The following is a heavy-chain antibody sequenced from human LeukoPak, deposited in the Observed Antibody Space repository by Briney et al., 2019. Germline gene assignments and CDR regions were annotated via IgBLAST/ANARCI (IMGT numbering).Heavy chain of an antibody. Sequence: ASVKVSCKASGYPFTSYGISWVRQAPGQGLDWMGWVRSYNDNTNHAQKFQGRVTMTTDTSTSTAYMELRSLRSDDTAVYYCARDYHDSSGYRHYYVMDVWGQGTTVTVSS. CDR1: GYPFTSYG. D-gene: IGHD3-22*01. V-gene: IGHV1-18*01. J-gene: IGHJ6*02. CDR2: VRSYNDNT. CDR3: ARDYHDSSGYRHYYVMDV.